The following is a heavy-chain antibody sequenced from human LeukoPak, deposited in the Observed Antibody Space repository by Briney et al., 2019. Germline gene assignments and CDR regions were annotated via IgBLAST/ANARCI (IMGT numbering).Heavy chain of an antibody. CDR1: GASVSGSPCY. D-gene: IGHD1-26*01. J-gene: IGHJ4*02. Sequence: SETLSLTCTVSGASVSGSPCYWGWIRQPPGKGLEWIGSIYSSGSTYYNASLQSRVTISIETSKNQISLRLNSVTAADTAIYYCAKSGGYGLMDYWGQGTLVTVSS. V-gene: IGHV4-39*01. CDR2: IYSSGST. CDR3: AKSGGYGLMDY.